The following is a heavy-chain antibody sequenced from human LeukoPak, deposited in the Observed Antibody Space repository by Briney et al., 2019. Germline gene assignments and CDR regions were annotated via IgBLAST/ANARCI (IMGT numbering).Heavy chain of an antibody. CDR2: INTDGSST. CDR1: GFTFSSYW. J-gene: IGHJ3*02. V-gene: IGHV3-74*01. Sequence: GGSLRLSCAASGFTFSSYWMHWVRQAPGKGLVWVSRINTDGSSTSYADSVKGRFTISRDNSKNTLYLQMNSLRAEDTAVYYCGRTGYSSSRYRFGAFDIWGQGTMVTVSS. D-gene: IGHD6-13*01. CDR3: GRTGYSSSRYRFGAFDI.